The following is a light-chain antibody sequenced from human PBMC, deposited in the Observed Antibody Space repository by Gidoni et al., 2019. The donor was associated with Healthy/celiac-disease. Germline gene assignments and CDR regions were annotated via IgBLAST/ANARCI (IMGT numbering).Light chain of an antibody. Sequence: SSELTQPLSVSVALGQTARITCGGNNIGSKNVHWYQQKPGQAPVLVIYRDSNRPSGIPEGFSGSNSGNTATLTISRAQAGDEADYYCQVWDSSTAVFGGGTKLTVL. CDR2: RDS. J-gene: IGLJ3*02. V-gene: IGLV3-9*01. CDR3: QVWDSSTAV. CDR1: NIGSKN.